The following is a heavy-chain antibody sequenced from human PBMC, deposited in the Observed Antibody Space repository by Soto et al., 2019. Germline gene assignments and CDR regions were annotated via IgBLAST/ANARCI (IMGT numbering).Heavy chain of an antibody. D-gene: IGHD1-20*01. V-gene: IGHV1-8*01. CDR3: ARYGIMPITGPHCFDY. Sequence: QVQLVQSGAEVKKPGASVKVSCKASGYTFTSYDINWVRQATGQGLAWMGWMNPNSGNTGYAQKFQGRVTMTRNTSISTAYMELSSLRSEDTAVYYWARYGIMPITGPHCFDYWGQGTLVTVSS. J-gene: IGHJ4*02. CDR1: GYTFTSYD. CDR2: MNPNSGNT.